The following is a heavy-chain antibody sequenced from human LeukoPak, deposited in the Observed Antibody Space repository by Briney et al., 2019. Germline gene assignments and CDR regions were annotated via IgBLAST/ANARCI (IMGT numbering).Heavy chain of an antibody. CDR3: ARAGITMVRGVIITLSHDAFDI. D-gene: IGHD3-10*01. V-gene: IGHV3-21*01. Sequence: GGSLRLSCAASGFTFSSYSMNWVRQAPGKGLEWVSSISSSSSYIYYADSVKGRSTISRDNAKNSLYLQMNSLRAEDTAVYYCARAGITMVRGVIITLSHDAFDIWGQGTMVTVPS. CDR1: GFTFSSYS. CDR2: ISSSSSYI. J-gene: IGHJ3*02.